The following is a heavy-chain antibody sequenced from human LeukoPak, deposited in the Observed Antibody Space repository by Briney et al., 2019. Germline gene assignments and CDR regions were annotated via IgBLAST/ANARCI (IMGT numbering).Heavy chain of an antibody. V-gene: IGHV4-59*02. CDR1: GVSVNSRY. Sequence: TSETLSLTCSVSGVSVNSRYWSWARQPPEKGLEWIGYIHYSGATNYNPSLKSRVSISIDTPRNQFSLSLSSVTAADTAVYYCAREDPLTAHFDYWGQGTLVTVSS. J-gene: IGHJ4*02. CDR3: AREDPLTAHFDY. CDR2: IHYSGAT. D-gene: IGHD2-21*02.